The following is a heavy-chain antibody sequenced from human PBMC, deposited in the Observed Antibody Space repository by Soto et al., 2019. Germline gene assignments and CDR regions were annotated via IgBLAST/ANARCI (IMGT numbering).Heavy chain of an antibody. CDR2: VSGTGGYT. Sequence: GGSLRLSCAASGFTFNDYAINWVRQAPGKGLEWVSAVSGTGGYTYYADSVKGRFTISRDNSKNTLYLQMSSLRAEDTAVYFCAKRGSPGRYFYMDVWGKGTTVTVSS. J-gene: IGHJ6*03. V-gene: IGHV3-23*01. CDR3: AKRGSPGRYFYMDV. CDR1: GFTFNDYA. D-gene: IGHD1-26*01.